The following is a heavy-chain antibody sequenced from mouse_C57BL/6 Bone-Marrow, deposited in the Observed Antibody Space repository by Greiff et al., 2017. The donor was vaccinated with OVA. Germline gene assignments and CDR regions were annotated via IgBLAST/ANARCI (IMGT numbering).Heavy chain of an antibody. V-gene: IGHV14-4*01. CDR3: TRVYYFDY. CDR1: GFNIKDDY. CDR2: IDPENGDT. J-gene: IGHJ2*01. Sequence: EVQLQQSGAELVRPGASVKLSCTASGFNIKDDYMHWVKQRPEQGLEWIGWIDPENGDTEYASKFQGKATITADTSSNTAYLQLSSLTSEDTAVYYCTRVYYFDYWGQGTTLTVSS.